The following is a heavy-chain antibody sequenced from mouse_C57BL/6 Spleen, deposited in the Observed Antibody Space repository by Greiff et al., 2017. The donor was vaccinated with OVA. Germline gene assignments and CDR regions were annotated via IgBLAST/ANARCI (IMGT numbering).Heavy chain of an antibody. J-gene: IGHJ4*01. CDR3: ARGDYGNYVDYAMDY. Sequence: VQLQQSGAELVKPGASVKISCKASGYAFSSYWMNWVKQRPGKGLEWIGQIYPGDGDTNYNGKFKGKATLTAEKSSSTAYMQLSSLTSEDSAVYFCARGDYGNYVDYAMDYWGQGTSVTVSS. V-gene: IGHV1-80*01. D-gene: IGHD2-1*01. CDR1: GYAFSSYW. CDR2: IYPGDGDT.